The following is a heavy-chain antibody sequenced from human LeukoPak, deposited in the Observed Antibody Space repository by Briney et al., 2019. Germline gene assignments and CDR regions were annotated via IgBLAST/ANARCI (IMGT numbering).Heavy chain of an antibody. J-gene: IGHJ4*02. V-gene: IGHV1-2*02. D-gene: IGHD3-22*01. CDR2: INPNSGGT. Sequence: GASVKVSCKASGYTFTGYYMHWVRQAPGQGLEWMGWINPNSGGTNYAQKFQGRVTMTRDTSISTAYMELSRLRSDDTAVYYCARDLNDYDSSRVFDYWGQGTLATVSS. CDR3: ARDLNDYDSSRVFDY. CDR1: GYTFTGYY.